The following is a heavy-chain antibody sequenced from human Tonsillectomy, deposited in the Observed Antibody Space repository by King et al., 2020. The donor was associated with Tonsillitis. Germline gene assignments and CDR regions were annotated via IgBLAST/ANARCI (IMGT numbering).Heavy chain of an antibody. CDR3: ASDGDDFH. J-gene: IGHJ4*02. CDR1: GFKFRSYG. D-gene: IGHD4-17*01. V-gene: IGHV3-30-3*01. Sequence: VQLVESGGGVVQPGRSLRLSCAASGFKFRSYGMHWIRQAPGKGLEWVAVTSSDESDTFYADAVNGRFTISRDNSKNTLYLHMNSLRPEDTAVYYCASDGDDFHWGQGTLVTVSS. CDR2: TSSDESDT.